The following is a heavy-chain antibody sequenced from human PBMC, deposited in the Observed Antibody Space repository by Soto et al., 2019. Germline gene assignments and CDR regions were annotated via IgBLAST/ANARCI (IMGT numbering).Heavy chain of an antibody. Sequence: EVQLLESGGGLVQPGESLRLSCAASGFTFSSYWMSWVRQAPGKGLEWVANIKQDGSEKYYVDSVKGRFTISRDNAKNSLYLQMNSLRAEDTAVYYCARDRGYQLLFGYFDYWGQGTLVTVSS. J-gene: IGHJ4*02. V-gene: IGHV3-7*01. CDR3: ARDRGYQLLFGYFDY. CDR2: IKQDGSEK. D-gene: IGHD2-2*01. CDR1: GFTFSSYW.